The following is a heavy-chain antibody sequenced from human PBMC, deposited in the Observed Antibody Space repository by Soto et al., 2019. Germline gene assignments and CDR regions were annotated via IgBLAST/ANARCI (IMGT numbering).Heavy chain of an antibody. Sequence: SVKVSCKASGGTFSSYAISWVRQAPGQGLEWMGGTIPIFGTANYAQKLQGRVTITADESTSTAYMELSSLRSEDTAVYYCARDRKGNYGSGSYPPPYYYYGMDVWGQGTTVTVSS. CDR2: TIPIFGTA. CDR1: GGTFSSYA. J-gene: IGHJ6*02. CDR3: ARDRKGNYGSGSYPPPYYYYGMDV. V-gene: IGHV1-69*13. D-gene: IGHD3-10*01.